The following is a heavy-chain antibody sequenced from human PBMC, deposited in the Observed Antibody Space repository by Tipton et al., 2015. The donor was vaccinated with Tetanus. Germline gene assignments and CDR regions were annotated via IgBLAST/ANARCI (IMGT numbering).Heavy chain of an antibody. CDR3: ARANNDYPKKGPFDY. D-gene: IGHD5-12*01. J-gene: IGHJ4*02. CDR2: MYNSGAT. V-gene: IGHV4-39*02. CDR1: GGSISSTSYY. Sequence: TLSLTCTASGGSISSTSYYWAWIRQPPGKGLEWIGTMYNSGATYYNPSLKGRVTISGDTSKNLFSLTSVTASDTAVYYCARANNDYPKKGPFDYWGQGARVIVSS.